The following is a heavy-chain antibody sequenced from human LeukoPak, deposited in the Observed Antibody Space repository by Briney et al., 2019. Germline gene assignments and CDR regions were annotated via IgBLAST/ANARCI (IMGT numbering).Heavy chain of an antibody. CDR2: IYTSGST. J-gene: IGHJ5*02. Sequence: SETLSLTCAVSGGSISSGGYSWSWIRQPPGKGLEWIGRIYTSGSTNYNPSLKSRVTVSVDTSKNQFSLKLSSVTAADTAVYYCARVRFPGWFDPWGQGTLVTVSS. CDR1: GGSISSGGYS. CDR3: ARVRFPGWFDP. V-gene: IGHV4-61*02.